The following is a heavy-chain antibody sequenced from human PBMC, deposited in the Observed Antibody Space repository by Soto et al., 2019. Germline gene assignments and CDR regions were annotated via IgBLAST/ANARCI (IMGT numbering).Heavy chain of an antibody. D-gene: IGHD3-10*01. CDR3: ARVAYYFNSGRYDY. J-gene: IGHJ4*02. V-gene: IGHV4-34*01. CDR1: GGSFSGFY. Sequence: ETLSLTCGVSGGSFSGFYWSWIRLPPGKGLEWIGEISDSGSANYNPSLTGRVTISLDTSKNQFSLKLSSVTAADTAMYYCARVAYYFNSGRYDYWGQGTQVTVSS. CDR2: ISDSGSA.